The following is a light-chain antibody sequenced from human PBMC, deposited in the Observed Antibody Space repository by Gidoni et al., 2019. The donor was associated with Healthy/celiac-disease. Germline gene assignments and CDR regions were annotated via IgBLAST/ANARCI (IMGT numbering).Light chain of an antibody. CDR1: QGISSY. Sequence: AIRMTQSPSSFSASTGDRVTITCRASQGISSYLAWYQQKPGKAPKLLIYAASTLQSGVPSRFSGSGSGTDCTLTISCLQSEDFATYYCQQYYSYPRTFXPXTKVDIK. V-gene: IGKV1-8*01. CDR2: AAS. J-gene: IGKJ3*01. CDR3: QQYYSYPRT.